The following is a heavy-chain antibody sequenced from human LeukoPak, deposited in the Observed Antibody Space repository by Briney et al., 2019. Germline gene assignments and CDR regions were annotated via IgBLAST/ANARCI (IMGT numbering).Heavy chain of an antibody. J-gene: IGHJ4*02. D-gene: IGHD3-16*01. V-gene: IGHV4-39*01. Sequence: SETLSLTCTVSGGSISTSYYYWGWIRQPPGKGLEWIGNIHNSESTYYNPSLKSRVTISVDTSKNQFSLKLSSVTAADTAVYCARQVTFGCAYAYYFDYWGQGSLVTVSS. CDR2: IHNSEST. CDR1: GGSISTSYYY. CDR3: ARQVTFGCAYAYYFDY.